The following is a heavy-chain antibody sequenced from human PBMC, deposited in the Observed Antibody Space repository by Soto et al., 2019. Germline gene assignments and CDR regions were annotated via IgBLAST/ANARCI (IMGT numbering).Heavy chain of an antibody. Sequence: PSETLSLTCTVSGGSISSYYWSWIRQPPGKGLEWIGYIYYSGSTNYNPSLKSRVTISVDTSKNQFSLKLSSVTAADTAVYYCARGFPTSGSYYAVYFDYWGQGTLVTVSS. CDR3: ARGFPTSGSYYAVYFDY. CDR1: GGSISSYY. CDR2: IYYSGST. V-gene: IGHV4-59*01. D-gene: IGHD3-10*01. J-gene: IGHJ4*02.